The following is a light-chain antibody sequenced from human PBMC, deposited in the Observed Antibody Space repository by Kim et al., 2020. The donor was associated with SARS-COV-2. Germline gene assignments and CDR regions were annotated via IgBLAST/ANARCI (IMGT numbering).Light chain of an antibody. CDR1: SSDVGGYNH. J-gene: IGLJ1*01. CDR3: SSYTSSSTYV. V-gene: IGLV2-14*03. Sequence: QPITISGTGTSSDVGGYNHVSWHQQHPGKAPKLMIYDVTNRPSGVSNRFSGSKSGNTASLTISGLQAEDEADYYCSSYTSSSTYVFGTGTKVTVL. CDR2: DVT.